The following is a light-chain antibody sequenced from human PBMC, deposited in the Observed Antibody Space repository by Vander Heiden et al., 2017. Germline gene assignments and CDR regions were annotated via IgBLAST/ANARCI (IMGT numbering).Light chain of an antibody. CDR1: QSVSTSY. Sequence: EFVLPQSPGPFSLSPGARSTLSRTHRQSVSTSYLACYQQKPGQAPRLLIYGASSRATGSPHRFSGSGSGTDVTLTISRLEPEDFAVYYCQQYGSSPPYTFGQGTKLEIK. CDR3: QQYGSSPPYT. J-gene: IGKJ2*01. CDR2: GAS. V-gene: IGKV3-20*01.